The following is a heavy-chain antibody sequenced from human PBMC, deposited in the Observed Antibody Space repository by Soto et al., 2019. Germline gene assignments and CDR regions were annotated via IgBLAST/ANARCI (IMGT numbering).Heavy chain of an antibody. J-gene: IGHJ6*02. CDR1: GYTFTGYY. Sequence: GASVKVSCKASGYTFTGYYMHWVRQAPGQGLEWMGWINPNSGGTNYAQKFQGWVTMTRDTSISTAYMELSRLRSDDTAVYYCARDRDSSSRGYYYYGMDVWGQGTMVTVSS. CDR3: ARDRDSSSRGYYYYGMDV. CDR2: INPNSGGT. D-gene: IGHD6-6*01. V-gene: IGHV1-2*04.